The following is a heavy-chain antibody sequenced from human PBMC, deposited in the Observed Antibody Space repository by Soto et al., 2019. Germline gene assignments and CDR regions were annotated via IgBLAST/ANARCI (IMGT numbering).Heavy chain of an antibody. CDR3: ARGLTRFGESTDPCDV. Sequence: QVQLVQSGAEVKNPGASVTVSCKASGYEFDNYGISWVRQAPGQGLEWMGSISGYNGNTNSAENFHGRVTMTRDTSTRIAYMELKSLRSDDTAVYYCARGLTRFGESTDPCDVWGQGTMVTVSS. V-gene: IGHV1-18*01. CDR2: ISGYNGNT. CDR1: GYEFDNYG. J-gene: IGHJ3*01. D-gene: IGHD3-10*01.